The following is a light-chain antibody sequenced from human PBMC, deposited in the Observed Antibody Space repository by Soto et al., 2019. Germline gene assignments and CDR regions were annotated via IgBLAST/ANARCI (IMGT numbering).Light chain of an antibody. Sequence: DIQMTQSPSSVSASVGDRVTISCRASQGINDCLTWYQQKPGKAPKLLIYDASYLQSGVPSRFSGSGSGTDFALTISSLQPEDFATYFCQQGITFPLTFGGGTQVEIK. CDR2: DAS. CDR3: QQGITFPLT. V-gene: IGKV1-12*01. J-gene: IGKJ4*01. CDR1: QGINDC.